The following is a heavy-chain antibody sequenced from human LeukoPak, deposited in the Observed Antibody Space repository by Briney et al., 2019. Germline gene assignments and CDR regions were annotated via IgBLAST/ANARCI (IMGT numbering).Heavy chain of an antibody. CDR1: GYTFTSYG. J-gene: IGHJ4*02. V-gene: IGHV1-18*01. Sequence: ASVKVSCKASGYTFTSYGISWVRQAPGQGLEWMGWISAYNGNTNYAQELQGRVTMTTDSSTSTAYMELRSLRSDDTAVYYCARVEYCSGGSCYRRILFDYWGQGTLVTVSS. D-gene: IGHD2-15*01. CDR2: ISAYNGNT. CDR3: ARVEYCSGGSCYRRILFDY.